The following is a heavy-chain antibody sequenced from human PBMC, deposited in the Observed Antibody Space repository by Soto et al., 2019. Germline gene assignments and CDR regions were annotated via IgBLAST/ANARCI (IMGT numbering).Heavy chain of an antibody. Sequence: QVQLVHSGVGLKNPGASVKVSCKASGYIFTNYPIHWVRQAPGQRLEWMGWINAGNGDTGYSQNFQGRVTFTRDTCASSVYMEMSSLTSEDTAIYYCARKDYYGSGCYYFDYWGQGTLVTVSS. V-gene: IGHV1-3*01. CDR1: GYIFTNYP. J-gene: IGHJ4*02. CDR2: INAGNGDT. D-gene: IGHD3-10*01. CDR3: ARKDYYGSGCYYFDY.